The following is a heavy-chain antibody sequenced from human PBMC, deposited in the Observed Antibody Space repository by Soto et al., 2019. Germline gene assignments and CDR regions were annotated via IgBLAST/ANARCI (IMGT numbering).Heavy chain of an antibody. V-gene: IGHV3-48*01. J-gene: IGHJ5*02. CDR3: ARHPERIAKIGWFDP. CDR2: ISSSSSTI. Sequence: EVQLVESGGGLVQPGGSLSLSCAASGFTFSSYSMNWVRQAPGKGLEWVPYISSSSSTIYYADSVKGRFTITRDNAKNSLYLQMNSLRAEDTAVYYCARHPERIAKIGWFDPWGQGTLVTVSS. D-gene: IGHD6-13*01. CDR1: GFTFSSYS.